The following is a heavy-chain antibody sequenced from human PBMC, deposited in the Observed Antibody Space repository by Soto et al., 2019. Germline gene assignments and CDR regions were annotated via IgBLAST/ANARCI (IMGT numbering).Heavy chain of an antibody. J-gene: IGHJ5*02. Sequence: SETLSLTCAFYGGSFSGYYWSWIRQPPGKGLEWIGEINHSGSTNYTPSLKSRVTISVDTSKNQFSLKLSSVTAADTAVYYCARVGVAAAAINWFDPWGQGTLVSVSS. CDR3: ARVGVAAAAINWFDP. CDR1: GGSFSGYY. CDR2: INHSGST. D-gene: IGHD6-13*01. V-gene: IGHV4-34*01.